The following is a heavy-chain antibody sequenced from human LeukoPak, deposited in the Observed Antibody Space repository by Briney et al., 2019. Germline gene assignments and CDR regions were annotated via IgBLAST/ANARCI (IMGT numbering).Heavy chain of an antibody. Sequence: SETLSLTCAVSGGSISSGNWWSWVRQPPGKGLEWIGEIYHSGSTNYNPSLKSRVTISVDKSKNQFSLKLSSVTAADTAMYYCRGSGSYYLDYWGQGTLVTVSS. CDR3: RGSGSYYLDY. CDR1: GGSISSGNW. CDR2: IYHSGST. D-gene: IGHD3-10*01. J-gene: IGHJ4*02. V-gene: IGHV4-4*02.